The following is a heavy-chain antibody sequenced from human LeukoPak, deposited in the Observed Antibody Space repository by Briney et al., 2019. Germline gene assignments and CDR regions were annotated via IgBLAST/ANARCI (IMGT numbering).Heavy chain of an antibody. D-gene: IGHD3-10*01. V-gene: IGHV4-30-2*01. J-gene: IGHJ4*02. CDR1: GGSISSGGYS. CDR2: IYHSGST. Sequence: SETLSLTCAVSGGSISSGGYSWSWIRQPPGKGLEWIGYIYHSGSTYYNPSLKSRVTISVDRSKNQFSLKLSSVTAADTAVYYCARSYYGSGSYHADYWGQGTLVTVSS. CDR3: ARSYYGSGSYHADY.